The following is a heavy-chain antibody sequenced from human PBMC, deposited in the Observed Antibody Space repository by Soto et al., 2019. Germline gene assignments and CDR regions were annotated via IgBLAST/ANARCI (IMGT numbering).Heavy chain of an antibody. Sequence: SETLSLTCAVYGGSFSGYYWSWIRQPPGKGLEWIGEINHSGSTNYNPSLKSRVTISVDKSKNQFSLKLSSVTAADTAVYYCARDLVRTTVTSSYYYYGMDVWGQGTTVTVSS. V-gene: IGHV4-34*01. D-gene: IGHD4-17*01. CDR2: INHSGST. CDR1: GGSFSGYY. J-gene: IGHJ6*02. CDR3: ARDLVRTTVTSSYYYYGMDV.